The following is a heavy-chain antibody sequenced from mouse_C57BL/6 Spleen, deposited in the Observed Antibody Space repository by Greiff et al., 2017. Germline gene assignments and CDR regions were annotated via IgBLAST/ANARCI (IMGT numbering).Heavy chain of an antibody. V-gene: IGHV1-82*01. CDR3: ARWAYKDYAMDY. CDR2: IYPGDGDT. J-gene: IGHJ4*01. CDR1: GYAFSSSW. Sequence: QVQLQQSGPELVKPGASVKISCKASGYAFSSSWMNWVKQRPGKGLEWIGRIYPGDGDTNYNGKFKGKATLTADKSSSTACMQLSSLTSEDSAVYFCARWAYKDYAMDYWGQGTSVTVSS. D-gene: IGHD6-5*01.